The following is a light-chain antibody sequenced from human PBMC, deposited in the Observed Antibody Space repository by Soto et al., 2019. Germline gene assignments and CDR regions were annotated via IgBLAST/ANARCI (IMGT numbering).Light chain of an antibody. CDR3: QQYHSSPRT. CDR1: QSVGGSS. CDR2: HTS. J-gene: IGKJ1*01. Sequence: ETVLTQSPGTLSLSPGERATRSCRASQSVGGSSLAWYQQRPGQAPRLLIYHTSNRATGIPDRFSGSGSGTDFTLTISRLEPEDFAVYYCQQYHSSPRTFGQGTKVDIK. V-gene: IGKV3-20*01.